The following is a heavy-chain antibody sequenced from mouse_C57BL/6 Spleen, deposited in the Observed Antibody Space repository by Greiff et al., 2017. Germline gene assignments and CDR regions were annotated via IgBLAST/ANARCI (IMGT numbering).Heavy chain of an antibody. Sequence: EVKLVESGGGLVKPGGSLTLSCAASGFTFSDYGMHWVRQAPEKGLEWVAYISSCSSTIYYADTVKGRFTIARDNAKNTLFLQMTSLRSKDTAMYYCARPSIYYDYDEDVPFDYWGQGTTLSVSS. CDR3: ARPSIYYDYDEDVPFDY. CDR2: ISSCSSTI. J-gene: IGHJ2*01. CDR1: GFTFSDYG. D-gene: IGHD2-4*01. V-gene: IGHV5-17*01.